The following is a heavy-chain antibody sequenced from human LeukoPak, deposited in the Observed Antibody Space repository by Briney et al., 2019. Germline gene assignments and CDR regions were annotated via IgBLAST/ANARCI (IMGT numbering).Heavy chain of an antibody. V-gene: IGHV3-15*01. Sequence: GGSLRLSCAASGFTFSNAWMSWVRQAPGMGLEWVGRIKSKTDGGTTDYAAPVKVRFTISRDDSKSTLYLQMNSLKTEDTAVYYCTTDYDILTGPAPYYYYGMDVWGQGTTVTVSS. CDR2: IKSKTDGGTT. D-gene: IGHD3-9*01. J-gene: IGHJ6*02. CDR3: TTDYDILTGPAPYYYYGMDV. CDR1: GFTFSNAW.